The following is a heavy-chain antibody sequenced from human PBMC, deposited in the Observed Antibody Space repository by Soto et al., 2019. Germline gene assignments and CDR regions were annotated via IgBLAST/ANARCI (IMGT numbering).Heavy chain of an antibody. V-gene: IGHV1-45*02. CDR3: ASSDRSSSWTYFDY. J-gene: IGHJ4*02. Sequence: SVKVSCKASGYTFTYRYLHWVRQAPGQALEWMGWITPFNGNTNYAQKFQDRVTITRDRSMSTAYMELSSLRSEDTAMYYCASSDRSSSWTYFDYWGQGTLVTVSS. CDR2: ITPFNGNT. CDR1: GYTFTYRY. D-gene: IGHD6-13*01.